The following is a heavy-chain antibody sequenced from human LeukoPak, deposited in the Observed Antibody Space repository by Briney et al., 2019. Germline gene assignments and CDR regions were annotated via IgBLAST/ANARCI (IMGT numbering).Heavy chain of an antibody. J-gene: IGHJ3*02. CDR3: ARDQDCSSTSCYTAHAFDI. Sequence: GASVKVSCKASGGTFSSYAISWVRQAPGQGLEWMGGIIPIFGTANYAQKFQGRVTITTDESTSTAYMELSSLRSEDTAVYYCARDQDCSSTSCYTAHAFDIWGQGTMVTVSS. CDR2: IIPIFGTA. V-gene: IGHV1-69*05. CDR1: GGTFSSYA. D-gene: IGHD2-2*02.